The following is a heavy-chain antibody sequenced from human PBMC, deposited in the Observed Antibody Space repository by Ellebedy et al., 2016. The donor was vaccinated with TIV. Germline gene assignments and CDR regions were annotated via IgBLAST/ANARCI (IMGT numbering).Heavy chain of an antibody. Sequence: ASVKVSCKASGYTFSSYYMHWVRQAPGQGLEWMGIINPSGGSTRYAQRFQGRVTMTRDTSTSTVYMELSSLRSADTAVYYCARGREGTMVRGAFDYWGQGTLVTVSS. CDR3: ARGREGTMVRGAFDY. CDR2: INPSGGST. V-gene: IGHV1-46*01. J-gene: IGHJ4*02. D-gene: IGHD3-10*01. CDR1: GYTFSSYY.